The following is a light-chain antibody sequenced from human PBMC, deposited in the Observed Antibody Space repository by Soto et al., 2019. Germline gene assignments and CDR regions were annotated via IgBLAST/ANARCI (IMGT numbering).Light chain of an antibody. J-gene: IGLJ1*01. CDR3: SSYTSISTYV. CDR1: SSDVGGYNY. V-gene: IGLV2-14*01. Sequence: SALTQPASVSGSPGQSITVSCTGASSDVGGYNYVSWYQQHPGKAPRLMIYDVSNRPSGVPNRFSGSKSGNTASLTISGLQAEDEADYYCSSYTSISTYVFGTGTKVTVL. CDR2: DVS.